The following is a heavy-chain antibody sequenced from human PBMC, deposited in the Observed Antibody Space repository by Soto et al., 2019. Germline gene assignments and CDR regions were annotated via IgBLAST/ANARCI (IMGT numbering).Heavy chain of an antibody. J-gene: IGHJ6*03. Sequence: GTSVKVSCKDSGYTFTSNGISWVRQAPGQGLEWMGWISAYNGNTNYAQKLQGRVTMTTDTSTSTAYMELRSLRSGDTAVYYCASVSNYYYMDVWGKGTTVTVSS. CDR1: GYTFTSNG. CDR3: ASVSNYYYMDV. CDR2: ISAYNGNT. V-gene: IGHV1-18*01.